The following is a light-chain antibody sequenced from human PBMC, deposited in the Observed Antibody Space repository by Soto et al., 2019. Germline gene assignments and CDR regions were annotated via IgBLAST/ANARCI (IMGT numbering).Light chain of an antibody. J-gene: IGLJ1*01. CDR2: EGS. V-gene: IGLV2-23*01. CDR1: SSDVGIYNL. CDR3: CSYGTTSLYV. Sequence: QSSLTQPASVSGSPGQSLTISCTGTSSDVGIYNLVSWYQQHPGKAPKLMISEGSKRPSGVSNRFSGSNSGNTASLTISGLQAEDEADYYCCSYGTTSLYVFGTGTKLTVL.